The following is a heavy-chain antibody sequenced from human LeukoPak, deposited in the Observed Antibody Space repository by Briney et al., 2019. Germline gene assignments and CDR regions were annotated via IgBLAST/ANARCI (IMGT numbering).Heavy chain of an antibody. CDR2: IVNSGSST. J-gene: IGHJ4*02. D-gene: IGHD6-13*01. Sequence: GGSLRLPCAASGFTFSSYAMSWVRQAPGKGLEWVSAIVNSGSSTYYADSVKGRFTISRDNSKNTLYLQMNSLRPEDTAVYYCAKDSSTPGLGDYWGQGTLVTVSS. CDR3: AKDSSTPGLGDY. V-gene: IGHV3-23*01. CDR1: GFTFSSYA.